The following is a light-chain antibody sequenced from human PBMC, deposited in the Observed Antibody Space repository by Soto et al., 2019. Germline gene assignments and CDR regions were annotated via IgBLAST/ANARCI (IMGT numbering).Light chain of an antibody. CDR2: GAS. J-gene: IGKJ3*01. CDR3: HQYNNWPFT. CDR1: QSVSSD. V-gene: IGKV3-15*01. Sequence: EIVMTQSPAPLSVSTGERATLSCRASQSVSSDLAWYQQKPGQAPRLLIYGASTRATGIPARFSGSGSGTEFTLTISSLQSEDSAVDFCHQYNNWPFTFGPGTKVDIK.